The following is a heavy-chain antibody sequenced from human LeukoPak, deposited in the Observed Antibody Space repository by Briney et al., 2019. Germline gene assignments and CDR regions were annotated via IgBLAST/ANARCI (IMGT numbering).Heavy chain of an antibody. CDR3: ARGLAYYYGSGSYPRDY. CDR2: ISSSSSYI. CDR1: GFTFSSYS. Sequence: GGSLRLSCAASGFTFSSYSMNWVCQAPGKGLEWVSSISSSSSYIYYADSVKGRFTISRDNAKNSLYLQMNSLRAEDTAVYYCARGLAYYYGSGSYPRDYWGQGTLVTVSS. J-gene: IGHJ4*02. V-gene: IGHV3-21*01. D-gene: IGHD3-10*01.